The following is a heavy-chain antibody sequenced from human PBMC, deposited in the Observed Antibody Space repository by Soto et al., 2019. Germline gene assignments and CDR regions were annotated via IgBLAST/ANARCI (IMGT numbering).Heavy chain of an antibody. CDR1: GYTFTSYG. V-gene: IGHV1-18*01. Sequence: GASVKVSCKASGYTFTSYGISWVRQAPGQGLERKGWISAYNGNTNYAQKLQGRVTMTTDTSTSTAYMELRSLRSDDTAVYYCFRYHDSIVVVVAATGAFDIWGQGTMVTVSS. J-gene: IGHJ3*02. CDR3: FRYHDSIVVVVAATGAFDI. CDR2: ISAYNGNT. D-gene: IGHD2-15*01.